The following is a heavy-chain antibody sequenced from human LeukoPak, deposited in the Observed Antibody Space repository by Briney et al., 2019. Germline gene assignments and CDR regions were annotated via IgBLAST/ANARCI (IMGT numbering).Heavy chain of an antibody. CDR3: ARGPSTGTTYWDRLAYYFDY. J-gene: IGHJ4*02. CDR1: GYTFTSYA. D-gene: IGHD1-1*01. V-gene: IGHV1-69*13. Sequence: SVKVSCKASGYTFTSYAISWVRQAPGQGLEWMGGIIPIFGTANYAQKFQGRVTITADESTSTAYMELSSLRSEDTAVYYCARGPSTGTTYWDRLAYYFDYWGQGTLVTVSS. CDR2: IIPIFGTA.